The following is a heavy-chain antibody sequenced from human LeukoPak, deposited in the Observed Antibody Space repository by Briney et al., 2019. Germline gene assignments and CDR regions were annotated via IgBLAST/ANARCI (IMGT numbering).Heavy chain of an antibody. V-gene: IGHV4-34*01. CDR2: INHSGST. Sequence: KASETLSLTCAVYGGSFSGYYWSWIRQPPGKGLEWIGEINHSGSTNYNPSLKSRVTISVDTSKNQFSLKLSSVTAADTAVYYCARHRRGIQLWVDYWGQGTLVTVSS. D-gene: IGHD5-18*01. CDR1: GGSFSGYY. CDR3: ARHRRGIQLWVDY. J-gene: IGHJ4*02.